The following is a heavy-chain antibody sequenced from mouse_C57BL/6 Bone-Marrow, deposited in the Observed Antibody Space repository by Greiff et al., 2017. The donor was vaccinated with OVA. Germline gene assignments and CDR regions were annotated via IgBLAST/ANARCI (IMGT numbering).Heavy chain of an antibody. CDR2: LYPGGGYT. CDR1: GYTFTNYW. CDR3: ARYDYDVYYAMDY. V-gene: IGHV1-63*01. J-gene: IGHJ4*01. Sequence: VQLQQSGAELVRPGTSVKMSCKASGYTFTNYWIGWAKQRPGHGLEWIGDLYPGGGYTNYNEKFKGKATLTADKSSSTAYMQFSSLTSEDSAIYYCARYDYDVYYAMDYWGQGTSVTVSS. D-gene: IGHD2-4*01.